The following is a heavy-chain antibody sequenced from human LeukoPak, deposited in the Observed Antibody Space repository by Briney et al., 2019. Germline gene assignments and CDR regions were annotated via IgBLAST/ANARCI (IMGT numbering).Heavy chain of an antibody. V-gene: IGHV4-34*01. Sequence: SETLSLTCAVYGGSFSGYYWSWICQPPGKGLEWIGEINHSGSTNYNPSLKSRVTISVDTSKNQFSLKLSSVTAADTAVYYCARKEGYCSSASCYTQVSYFDYWGQGTLVTVSS. D-gene: IGHD2-2*01. J-gene: IGHJ4*02. CDR2: INHSGST. CDR3: ARKEGYCSSASCYTQVSYFDY. CDR1: GGSFSGYY.